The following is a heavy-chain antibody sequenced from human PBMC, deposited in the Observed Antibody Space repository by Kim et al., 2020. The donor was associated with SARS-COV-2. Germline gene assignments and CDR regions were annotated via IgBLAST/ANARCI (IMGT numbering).Heavy chain of an antibody. J-gene: IGHJ3*02. V-gene: IGHV4-34*01. CDR3: ARRKHRYYGSGTGAFDI. D-gene: IGHD3-10*01. CDR1: GGSFSGYY. CDR2: INHSGST. Sequence: SETLSLTCAVYGGSFSGYYWSWIRQPPGKGLECIGEINHSGSTNYNPSLKSRVTISVDTSKNQFSLKLSSVTAAGTAVYYCARRKHRYYGSGTGAFDIWGQGTMVTVSS.